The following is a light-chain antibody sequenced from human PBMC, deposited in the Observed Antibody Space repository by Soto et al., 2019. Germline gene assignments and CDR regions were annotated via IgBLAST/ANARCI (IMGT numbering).Light chain of an antibody. CDR3: QSYDSSIL. CDR2: EDN. Sequence: NFMLTQPHSVSESPGKTVTISCTRSSGSIASNYVQWYQQRPGSAPTTVIYEDNQRPSGVPDRFSGSIDSSSNSASLTISGLKTEDEADYYCQSYDSSILFGGATQLTVL. J-gene: IGLJ2*01. V-gene: IGLV6-57*03. CDR1: SGSIASNY.